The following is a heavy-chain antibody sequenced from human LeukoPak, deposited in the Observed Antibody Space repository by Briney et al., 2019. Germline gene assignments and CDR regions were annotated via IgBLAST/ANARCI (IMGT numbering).Heavy chain of an antibody. D-gene: IGHD6-13*01. Sequence: SETLSLTCTVSGYSISSGYYWGWIRQPPGKGLEWIGYMYYSGSTTSYNPSLKSRVTISVDTSNNQFSLKLSSVTAADTAVYYCARQDSSSWYYFDFWGQGTLVTVSS. V-gene: IGHV4-38-2*02. CDR1: GYSISSGYY. CDR2: MYYSGSTT. CDR3: ARQDSSSWYYFDF. J-gene: IGHJ4*02.